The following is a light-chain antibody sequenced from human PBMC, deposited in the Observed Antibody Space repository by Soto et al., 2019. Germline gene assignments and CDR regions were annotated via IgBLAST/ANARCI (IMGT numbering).Light chain of an antibody. CDR1: SSDVGAYNY. J-gene: IGLJ1*01. V-gene: IGLV2-14*01. CDR3: SSYTTSSPYV. Sequence: QSVLTQPASVSGSPGQSITISCTGTSSDVGAYNYVSWYRQHPGKAPKLMIYEVSNRASGFSGRFSGSKSGNTASLTISGLQAEDEADYYCSSYTTSSPYVFGTGTKV. CDR2: EVS.